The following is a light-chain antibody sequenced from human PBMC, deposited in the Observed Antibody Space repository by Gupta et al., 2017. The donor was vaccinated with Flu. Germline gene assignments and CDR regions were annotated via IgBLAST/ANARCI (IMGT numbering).Light chain of an antibody. CDR2: DVT. CDR1: SSDIGGYNY. Sequence: QSVLTQPASVSGSPGQSITLSCTGTSSDIGGYNYVSWYRQHPGQAPQLLIYDVTNRPLGVSDRFSGSKSGNTASLTISGLQAEDEATYYCRSYRRSSTWVFGAGTKLTVL. CDR3: RSYRRSSTWV. J-gene: IGLJ3*02. V-gene: IGLV2-14*03.